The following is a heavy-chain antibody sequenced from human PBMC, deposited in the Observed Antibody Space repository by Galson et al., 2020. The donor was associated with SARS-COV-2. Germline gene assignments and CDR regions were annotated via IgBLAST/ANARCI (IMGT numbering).Heavy chain of an antibody. CDR2: ISSSSSYI. CDR3: ARDYEAGGCSGSFDY. Sequence: GGSLRLSCAASGFTFSSYSMNWVRQAPGKGLEWVSSISSSSSYIYYADSVKGRFTISRDNAKNSLYLQMNSLRAEDTAVYYCARDYEAGGCSGSFDYWGQGTLVTVSS. CDR1: GFTFSSYS. J-gene: IGHJ4*02. D-gene: IGHD2-15*01. V-gene: IGHV3-21*01.